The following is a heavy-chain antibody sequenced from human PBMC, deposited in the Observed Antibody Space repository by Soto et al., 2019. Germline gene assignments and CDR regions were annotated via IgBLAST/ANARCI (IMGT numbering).Heavy chain of an antibody. J-gene: IGHJ4*02. D-gene: IGHD3-22*01. V-gene: IGHV1-3*01. CDR3: ARTSGYYFFDS. CDR1: GYTFISYA. Sequence: GASVKVSCKASGYTFISYAMHWARQAPGQRLEWMGWINAANGNTKYSQKFQGRVTITRDTSASTAYMELSSLRSGDTAVYYCARTSGYYFFDSWGQGTLVTVSS. CDR2: INAANGNT.